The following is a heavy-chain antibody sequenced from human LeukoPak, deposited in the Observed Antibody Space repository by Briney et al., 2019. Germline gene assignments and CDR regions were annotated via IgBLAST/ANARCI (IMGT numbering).Heavy chain of an antibody. CDR3: ATRRDGYNFWYFDL. Sequence: PGGSLRLSCAASGFTFSDYYMSWIRQAPGKGLEWVSYISGSGSTIYYADSVKGRFTISRDNAKNSLYLQMNSLRAEDTAVYYCATRRDGYNFWYFDLWGRGTLVTVSS. CDR1: GFTFSDYY. V-gene: IGHV3-11*01. D-gene: IGHD5-24*01. J-gene: IGHJ2*01. CDR2: ISGSGSTI.